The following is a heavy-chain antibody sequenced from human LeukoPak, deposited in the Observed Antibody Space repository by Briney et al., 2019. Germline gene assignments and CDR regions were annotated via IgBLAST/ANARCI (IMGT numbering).Heavy chain of an antibody. J-gene: IGHJ4*02. V-gene: IGHV4-59*01. Sequence: PSETLSLTCTVSGGSISSYYWTWIRQPPGKGLEWIGHIYYSGTTDYNPSLKSRVTISVDRSKNQFSLKLSSVTAADTAVYYCAREGGPYRPLDYSGQGTLVTVSS. CDR2: IYYSGTT. CDR3: AREGGPYRPLDY. CDR1: GGSISSYY.